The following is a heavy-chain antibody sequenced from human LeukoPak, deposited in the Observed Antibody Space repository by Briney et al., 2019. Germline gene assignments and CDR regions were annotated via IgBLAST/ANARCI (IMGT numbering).Heavy chain of an antibody. D-gene: IGHD3-22*01. CDR3: VRVEYDSSRFHP. V-gene: IGHV4-34*01. CDR1: GGSFSGYY. CDR2: INHSGST. J-gene: IGHJ5*02. Sequence: SETLSLTCAVYGGSFSGYYWSWIRQPPGKGLEWIGEINHSGSTNYNPSLKSRVTISVDTSKNQFSLKLSSVTAADTAVYYCVRVEYDSSRFHPWGQGTLVTAS.